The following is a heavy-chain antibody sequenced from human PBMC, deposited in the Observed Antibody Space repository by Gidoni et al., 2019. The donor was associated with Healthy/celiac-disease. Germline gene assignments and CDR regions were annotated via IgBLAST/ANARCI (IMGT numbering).Heavy chain of an antibody. V-gene: IGHV3-21*01. J-gene: IGHJ4*02. CDR1: GFTLRSHS. CDR3: ARDLTDILTGYPTKIFDY. D-gene: IGHD3-9*01. CDR2: ISSSSSYI. Sequence: EVQLVESGGGLVKPGGSLRLSCAPSGFTLRSHSLHWVRQAPGKGREWVSSISSSSSYIYYADSVKGRFTISRDNAKNSLYLQMNSLRAEDTAVYYCARDLTDILTGYPTKIFDYWGQGTLVTVSS.